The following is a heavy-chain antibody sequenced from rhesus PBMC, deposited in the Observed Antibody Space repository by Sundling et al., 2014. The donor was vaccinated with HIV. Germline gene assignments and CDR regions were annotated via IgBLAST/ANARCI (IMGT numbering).Heavy chain of an antibody. CDR3: AREIGPFDY. V-gene: IGHV4-93*01. CDR2: IYGSVGST. J-gene: IGHJ4*01. Sequence: QVQLQESGPGMVKPSETLSLTCAVSGGSISSSNWWTWIRQSPGKGLEWIGNIYGSVGSTEYNPSLKSRLTISIDTSKNHFSLRLTSVTVADTAVYYCAREIGPFDYWGQGLLVTVSS. CDR1: GGSISSSNW.